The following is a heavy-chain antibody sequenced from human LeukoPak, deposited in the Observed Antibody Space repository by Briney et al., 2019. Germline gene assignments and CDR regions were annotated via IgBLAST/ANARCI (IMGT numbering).Heavy chain of an antibody. CDR1: GFTFSSYS. V-gene: IGHV3-53*01. CDR2: IYSGGST. CDR3: AKVMSIAAVSGAFDI. J-gene: IGHJ3*02. Sequence: GGSLRLSCAASGFTFSSYSMNWVRQAPGKGLEWVSVIYSGGSTYYADSVKGRFTISRDNSKNTLYLQMNSLRAEDTAVYYCAKVMSIAAVSGAFDIWGQGTMVTVSS. D-gene: IGHD6-13*01.